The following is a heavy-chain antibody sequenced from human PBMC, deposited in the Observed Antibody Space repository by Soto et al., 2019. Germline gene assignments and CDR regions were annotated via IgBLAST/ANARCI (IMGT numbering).Heavy chain of an antibody. CDR1: GGSISGGVHS. CDR3: AREIMPLTNDWYFDL. CDR2: IFDGGST. D-gene: IGHD2-8*01. J-gene: IGHJ2*01. Sequence: QVQLQESGPGLVKPSETLSLTCTVSGGSISGGVHSWSWIRQPPGKGLEWIGHIFDGGSTYYNPFLKSRLTITVDTSKNQFSLRLSSVTAADTAVYYCAREIMPLTNDWYFDLWGRGTLVTVSS. V-gene: IGHV4-30-4*01.